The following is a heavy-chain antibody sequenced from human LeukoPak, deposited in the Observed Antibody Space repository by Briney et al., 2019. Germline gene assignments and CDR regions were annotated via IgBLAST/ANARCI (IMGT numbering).Heavy chain of an antibody. J-gene: IGHJ5*02. D-gene: IGHD4-17*01. Sequence: ASVKVSCKASGYTFTSYGISWVRQAPGQGLEWMGWINPNSGGTNYAQKFQGRVTMTRDTSISTAYMELSRLRSDDTAVYYCARDQVTVTTLDNWFDPWGQGTLVTVSS. CDR3: ARDQVTVTTLDNWFDP. V-gene: IGHV1-2*02. CDR1: GYTFTSYG. CDR2: INPNSGGT.